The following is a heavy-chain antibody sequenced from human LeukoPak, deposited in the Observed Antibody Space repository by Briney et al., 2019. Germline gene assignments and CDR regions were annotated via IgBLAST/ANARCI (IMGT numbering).Heavy chain of an antibody. V-gene: IGHV3-23*01. CDR2: ISGSGGST. D-gene: IGHD3-3*01. CDR1: GFTFSSYA. Sequence: GGSLRLSCAASGFTFSSYAMHWVRQAPGKGLEWVSAISGSGGSTYYADSVKGRFTISRDNSKNTLYLQMNSLRAEDTAVYYCAKAWVFGVVTYYFDYWGQGTLVTVSS. J-gene: IGHJ4*02. CDR3: AKAWVFGVVTYYFDY.